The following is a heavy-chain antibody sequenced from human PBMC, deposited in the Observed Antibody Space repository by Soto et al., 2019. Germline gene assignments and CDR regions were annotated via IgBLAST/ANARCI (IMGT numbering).Heavy chain of an antibody. CDR2: IQYGGTT. CDR1: GGSITRNNHF. V-gene: IGHV4-39*01. Sequence: QLQLQESGPGLVKASETLSLTCTVSGGSITRNNHFWGWIRQSPGKGLEWIGSIQYGGTTNYNPSLKSRVIMSAETSKNQFSPMMNSVTAADTAVYYCARLGSSGWYQGSYFDYWGQGTLVIVSS. D-gene: IGHD6-19*01. CDR3: ARLGSSGWYQGSYFDY. J-gene: IGHJ4*02.